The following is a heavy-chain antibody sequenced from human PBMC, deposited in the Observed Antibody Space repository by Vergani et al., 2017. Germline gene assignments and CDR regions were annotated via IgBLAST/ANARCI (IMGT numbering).Heavy chain of an antibody. CDR2: INHSGST. Sequence: QVQLQQWGAGLLKPSETLSLTCAVSGGSFSGYYWSWIRQPPGKGLEWIGEINHSGSTNYNPSLKSRVTISVDTSKNQFSLKLSSVTAADTAVYYCARGGYCTNGVCYRYYYYYMDVWGKGTTVTVSS. D-gene: IGHD2-8*01. J-gene: IGHJ6*03. V-gene: IGHV4-34*01. CDR3: ARGGYCTNGVCYRYYYYYMDV. CDR1: GGSFSGYY.